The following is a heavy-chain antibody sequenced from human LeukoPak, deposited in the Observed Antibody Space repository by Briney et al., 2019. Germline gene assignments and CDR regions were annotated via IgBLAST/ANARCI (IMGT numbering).Heavy chain of an antibody. V-gene: IGHV3-23*01. CDR2: ISGSGGST. CDR1: GFTFRSFA. CDR3: AKDYPGN. Sequence: GGSLRLSCAASGFTFRSFALGWVGRAPGKGLEWVSAISGSGGSTYYADSVKGRFTISRDNSKNTLYLQMNSLRAEDTAVYYCAKDYPGNWGQGTLVTVSS. J-gene: IGHJ4*02.